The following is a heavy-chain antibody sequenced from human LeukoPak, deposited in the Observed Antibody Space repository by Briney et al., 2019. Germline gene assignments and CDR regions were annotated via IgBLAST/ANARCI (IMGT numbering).Heavy chain of an antibody. J-gene: IGHJ4*02. Sequence: ASVKVSCKASGYTFTSYGISWVRQAPGQGLEWMGWISAYNGNTNYAQKLQGRVTMTTDTSTSTAYMELRSLRSDDTAVYYCAREDYYDSSGYTPHWGQGTLVTVSS. CDR1: GYTFTSYG. CDR2: ISAYNGNT. D-gene: IGHD3-22*01. CDR3: AREDYYDSSGYTPH. V-gene: IGHV1-18*01.